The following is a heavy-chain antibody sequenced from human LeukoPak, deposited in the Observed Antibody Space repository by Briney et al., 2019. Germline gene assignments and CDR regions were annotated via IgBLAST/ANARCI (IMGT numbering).Heavy chain of an antibody. D-gene: IGHD4-17*01. CDR1: GFTFSTYS. CDR2: ISSTSDYI. J-gene: IGHJ4*02. Sequence: GRSLRLSCAASGFTFSTYSMNWVRQAPGKGLEWVSFISSTSDYIYYADSVKGRFTISRDNAKNSLYLQMNTLRAEDTAVYYCARDYYGDYVFDYWGQGTLVTVSS. V-gene: IGHV3-21*01. CDR3: ARDYYGDYVFDY.